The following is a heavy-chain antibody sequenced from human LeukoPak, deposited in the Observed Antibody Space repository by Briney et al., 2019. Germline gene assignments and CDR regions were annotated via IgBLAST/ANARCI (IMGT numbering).Heavy chain of an antibody. CDR3: ARDRGYYVFDY. V-gene: IGHV3-7*01. CDR2: VKPDGSEK. J-gene: IGHJ4*02. Sequence: GGSLRLSCAASGFTFSSYSMVWVRQAPGKGLEWVAHVKPDGSEKSYVDSVKGRFTISRDNAQNSLYLQMNSLRAEDTAVYYCARDRGYYVFDYWGQGTLVTVSS. D-gene: IGHD3-22*01. CDR1: GFTFSSYS.